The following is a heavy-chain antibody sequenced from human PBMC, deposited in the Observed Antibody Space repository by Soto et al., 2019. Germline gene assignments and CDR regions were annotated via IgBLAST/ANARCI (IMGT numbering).Heavy chain of an antibody. CDR2: IYWDDDR. V-gene: IGHV2-5*02. CDR3: AHIIITYGGVIGDDAFDI. D-gene: IGHD3-16*02. Sequence: QITLKESGPTLVRPTQTLTLTCTFSGFSLTATGVGVGWIRQPPGEALDWLADIYWDDDRRYSPSLRSRLTITKDTSKNQVVLTMTNMDPVDTATYYCAHIIITYGGVIGDDAFDIWGQGTLVTVSS. CDR1: GFSLTATGVG. J-gene: IGHJ3*02.